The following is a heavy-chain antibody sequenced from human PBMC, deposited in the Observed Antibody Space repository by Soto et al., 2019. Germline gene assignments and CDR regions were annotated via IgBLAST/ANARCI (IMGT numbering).Heavy chain of an antibody. J-gene: IGHJ3*02. CDR1: GFTLGTYW. Sequence: EVQLEESGGGLVQPGGSLRLSCAASGFTLGTYWMTWVRQAPGKGLEWEANIKQDESKKSYLDSVRGRFTISRDNARNSLYLQMNSLRVEDTGLYYCARDVSPGSSSLYLDAFDIWGQGTMVIVSS. CDR3: ARDVSPGSSSLYLDAFDI. CDR2: IKQDESKK. D-gene: IGHD3-10*01. V-gene: IGHV3-7*05.